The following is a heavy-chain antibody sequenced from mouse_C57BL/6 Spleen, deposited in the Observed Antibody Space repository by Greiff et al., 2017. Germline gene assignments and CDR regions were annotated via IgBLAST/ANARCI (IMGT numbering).Heavy chain of an antibody. CDR2: IDPETGGT. CDR1: GYTFTDYE. J-gene: IGHJ3*01. V-gene: IGHV1-15*01. Sequence: VQLQQSGAELVRPGASVTLSCKASGYTFTDYEMHWVKQTPVHGLEWIGAIDPETGGTAYNQKFKGKAILTADKSSSTAYMELRSLTSEDSAVYYCTSGDYYVSSLAYWGQGTLVTVSA. CDR3: TSGDYYVSSLAY. D-gene: IGHD1-1*01.